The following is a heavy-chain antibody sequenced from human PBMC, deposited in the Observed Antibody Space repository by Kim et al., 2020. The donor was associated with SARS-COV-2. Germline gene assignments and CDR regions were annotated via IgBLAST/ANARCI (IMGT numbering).Heavy chain of an antibody. Sequence: GGSLRLSCAASGFTFSSYGMHWVRQAPGKGLEWVAVIWYDGSKKYYVDSVKGRFTISRDNSKNTLYLQMNSLRAEDTAVYYCANGGSSSSWAHLYWGQGNMVIVSS. J-gene: IGHJ4*02. D-gene: IGHD2-2*01. CDR3: ANGGSSSSWAHLY. V-gene: IGHV3-33*06. CDR1: GFTFSSYG. CDR2: IWYDGSKK.